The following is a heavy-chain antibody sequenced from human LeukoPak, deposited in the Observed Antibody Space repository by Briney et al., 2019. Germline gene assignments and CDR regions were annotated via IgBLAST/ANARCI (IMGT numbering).Heavy chain of an antibody. CDR3: ARSPKGELRDSGYDHGFDY. CDR2: MNPNSGNT. D-gene: IGHD5-12*01. J-gene: IGHJ4*02. CDR1: GHTFTSYD. Sequence: RASVKLSCKASGHTFTSYDINWVRQATGQGLEWMGWMNPNSGNTGYAQKFQGRVTMTRNTSISTAYMELSSLRSEDTAVYYCARSPKGELRDSGYDHGFDYWGQGTLVTVS. V-gene: IGHV1-8*01.